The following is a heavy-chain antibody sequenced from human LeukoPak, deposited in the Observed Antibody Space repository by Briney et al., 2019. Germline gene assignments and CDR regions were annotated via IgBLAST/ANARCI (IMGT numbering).Heavy chain of an antibody. V-gene: IGHV1-2*02. J-gene: IGHJ4*02. Sequence: EASVKVSCKASGYTFTGYYMHWVRQAPGQGLEWMGWINPNSGGTNYAQKFQGRVTMTRDTSISTAYMELSRLRSDDTAVYYCARGLLRYFDWLTPLDYWGQGTLVTVSS. CDR2: INPNSGGT. CDR1: GYTFTGYY. D-gene: IGHD3-9*01. CDR3: ARGLLRYFDWLTPLDY.